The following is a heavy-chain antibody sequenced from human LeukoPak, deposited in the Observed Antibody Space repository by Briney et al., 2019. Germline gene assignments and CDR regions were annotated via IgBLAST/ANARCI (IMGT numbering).Heavy chain of an antibody. CDR3: ARDGGVFDY. Sequence: SETLSLTCSVSCGFISIYSWNWIRQPAGKGLDWIGRIFSSVNSKYNPFLKGRVIISVDTSKNQFSLKLTSVTAADTAVYYYARDGGVFDYWGQGTLVTVSS. J-gene: IGHJ4*02. CDR1: CGFISIYS. V-gene: IGHV4-4*07. CDR2: IFSSVNS.